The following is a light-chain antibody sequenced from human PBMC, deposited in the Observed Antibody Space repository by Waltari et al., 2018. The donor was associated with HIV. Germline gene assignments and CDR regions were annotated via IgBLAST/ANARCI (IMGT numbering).Light chain of an antibody. Sequence: QAVVTQEPSLSVPPGGTVTFTCASFTGRVTPPHYPYWFQPKPGQAPRPLSDDGDNRHPWTPGRFAGSHAEGKAVLTLTGAQPEDEATYHCLLSFHTVRIFGGGT. CDR2: DGD. V-gene: IGLV7-46*01. J-gene: IGLJ2*01. CDR3: LLSFHTVRI. CDR1: TGRVTPPHY.